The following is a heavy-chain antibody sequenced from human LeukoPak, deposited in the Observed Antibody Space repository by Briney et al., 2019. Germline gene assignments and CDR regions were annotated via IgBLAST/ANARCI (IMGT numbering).Heavy chain of an antibody. CDR2: ISWNSGSI. V-gene: IGHV3-9*01. CDR3: AKDGVLTGYRTYYFDY. Sequence: GGSLRLSCAASGFTFDDYAMHWVRQAPGKGLEWVSGISWNSGSIGYADSVKGRFTISRDNAKNSLYLQMNSLRAEDTALYYCAKDGVLTGYRTYYFDYWGQGTLVTVSS. CDR1: GFTFDDYA. D-gene: IGHD3-9*01. J-gene: IGHJ4*02.